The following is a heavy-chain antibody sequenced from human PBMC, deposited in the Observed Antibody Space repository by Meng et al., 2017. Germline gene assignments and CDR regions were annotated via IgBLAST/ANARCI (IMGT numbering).Heavy chain of an antibody. D-gene: IGHD3-16*02. J-gene: IGHJ1*01. CDR3: SKGWVVIWAEYFQH. V-gene: IGHV3-23*01. CDR1: AIAPNRHA. CDR2: IWGSGCSP. Sequence: GGRLVQLVGYLRVSCYASAIAPNRHARVSLRLAPMKGLEWVSVIWGSGCSPYDVDSATGRFTNSRDTSKNPLSLLMNSLLAEDPAVYYCSKGWVVIWAEYFQHWGQGTLVTVSS.